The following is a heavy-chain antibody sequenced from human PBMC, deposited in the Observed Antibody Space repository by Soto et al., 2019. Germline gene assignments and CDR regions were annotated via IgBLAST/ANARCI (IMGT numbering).Heavy chain of an antibody. CDR2: ISSGSSTI. D-gene: IGHD4-4*01. J-gene: IGHJ4*02. CDR3: ASRLQADY. V-gene: IGHV3-48*01. CDR1: GFTFSTYS. Sequence: GGSLRLSCAASGFTFSTYSMNWVRQAPGRGLEWVSYISSGSSTIYYADSAKGRFTISRDNAKNSLYLQMNSLRAEDTAVYYCASRLQADYWGQGTLVTVSS.